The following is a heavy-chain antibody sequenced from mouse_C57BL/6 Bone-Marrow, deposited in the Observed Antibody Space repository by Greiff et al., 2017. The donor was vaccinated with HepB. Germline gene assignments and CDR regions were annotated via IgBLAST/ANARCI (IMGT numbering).Heavy chain of an antibody. Sequence: QVQLKESGAELARPGASVKMSCKASGYTFTSYTMHWVKQRPGQGLEWIGYINPSSGYTKYNQKFKDKATLTADKSSSTAYMQLSSLTSEDSAVYYCARLRLYYDYDVAYWGQGTLVTVSA. D-gene: IGHD2-4*01. CDR2: INPSSGYT. J-gene: IGHJ3*01. CDR1: GYTFTSYT. V-gene: IGHV1-4*01. CDR3: ARLRLYYDYDVAY.